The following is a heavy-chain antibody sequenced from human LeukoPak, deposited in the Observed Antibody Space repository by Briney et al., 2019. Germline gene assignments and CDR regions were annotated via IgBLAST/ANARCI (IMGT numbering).Heavy chain of an antibody. CDR2: IIPMFGAT. CDR1: GGTFSKYG. D-gene: IGHD4-17*01. Sequence: GASVKVSCKASGGTFSKYGISWVRQAPGEGLDWMGGIIPMFGATEVAHKFRGRVTITADESTNTAYMELSSLRSEDTAVYYCARGDTVTTSLLGYWGQGTLVTVSS. CDR3: ARGDTVTTSLLGY. V-gene: IGHV1-69*13. J-gene: IGHJ4*02.